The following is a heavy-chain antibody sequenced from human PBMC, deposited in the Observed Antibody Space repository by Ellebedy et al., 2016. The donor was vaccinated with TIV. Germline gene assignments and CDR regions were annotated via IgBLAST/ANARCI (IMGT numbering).Heavy chain of an antibody. Sequence: MPSETLSLTCAVYGGSFSGYCWSWIRQPPGKGLEWIGSIYYSGSTYYNPSLKSRVTISVDTSKNQFSLKLSSVTAADTAVYYCARRRYSSGWYNWFDPWGQGTLVTVSS. D-gene: IGHD6-19*01. CDR1: GGSFSGYC. J-gene: IGHJ5*02. CDR2: IYYSGST. V-gene: IGHV4-34*01. CDR3: ARRRYSSGWYNWFDP.